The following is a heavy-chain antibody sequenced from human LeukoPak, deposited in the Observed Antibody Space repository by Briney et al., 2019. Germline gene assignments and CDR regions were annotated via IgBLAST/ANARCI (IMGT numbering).Heavy chain of an antibody. J-gene: IGHJ5*02. CDR3: AREVEVAGLAAYNWFDP. CDR2: ISYDGSNK. D-gene: IGHD6-19*01. CDR1: GFTFKTYA. V-gene: IGHV3-30-3*01. Sequence: GGSLRLSCAASGFTFKTYAMSWVRQAPGKGLEWVAVISYDGSNKYYADSVKGRFTISRGNSKNTLYLQMNSLRAEDTAVYYCAREVEVAGLAAYNWFDPWGQGTLVTVSS.